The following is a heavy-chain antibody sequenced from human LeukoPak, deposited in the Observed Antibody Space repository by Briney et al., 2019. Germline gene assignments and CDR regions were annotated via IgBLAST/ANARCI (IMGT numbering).Heavy chain of an antibody. J-gene: IGHJ5*02. D-gene: IGHD2-2*01. CDR3: ARGGRGVPAAIWFDP. V-gene: IGHV1-2*02. Sequence: GASVKVSCKASGYTFTNNGISWVRQAPGQGLEWTGWINPNSGGTNYAQKFQGRVTMTRDTSISTAYMELSRLRSDDTAVYYCARGGRGVPAAIWFDPWGQGTLVTVSS. CDR1: GYTFTNNG. CDR2: INPNSGGT.